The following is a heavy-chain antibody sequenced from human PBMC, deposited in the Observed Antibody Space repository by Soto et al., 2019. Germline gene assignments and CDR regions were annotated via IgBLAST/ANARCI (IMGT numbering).Heavy chain of an antibody. CDR3: ARKGITMVRGVIIMRNWFDP. CDR1: GGSISSSNW. Sequence: QVQLQESGPGLVKPSGTLSLTCAVSGGSISSSNWWSWVRQPPGKGLEWIGEIYHSGSTNYNPSLKSRVTKSVDKSKNQFSLKLSSVTAADTAVYYCARKGITMVRGVIIMRNWFDPWGQGTLVTVAS. CDR2: IYHSGST. D-gene: IGHD3-10*01. V-gene: IGHV4-4*02. J-gene: IGHJ5*02.